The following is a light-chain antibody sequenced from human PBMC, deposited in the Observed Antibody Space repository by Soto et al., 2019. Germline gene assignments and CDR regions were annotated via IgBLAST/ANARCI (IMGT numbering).Light chain of an antibody. Sequence: IQITQSPSSLSASVGDRVTITCRASQSVGTYVSWYQQKEGKAPKLLINVASTLQSGVASTFSGSGSGTDFTLAISSMQPEDFANYYCQQSASTPQTFGGGTKVDIK. CDR3: QQSASTPQT. CDR1: QSVGTY. V-gene: IGKV1-39*01. J-gene: IGKJ4*01. CDR2: VAS.